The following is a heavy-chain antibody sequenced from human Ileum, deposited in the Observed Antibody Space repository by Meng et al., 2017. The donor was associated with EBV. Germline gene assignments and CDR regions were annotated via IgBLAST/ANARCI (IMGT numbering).Heavy chain of an antibody. CDR3: ARSSPIVRGLDY. V-gene: IGHV4-4*02. J-gene: IGHJ4*02. D-gene: IGHD3-10*01. Sequence: QVLVHAAGPGLGKPSGTLSLTCAVSGDSVSGSGWWSWVRQPPGKGLEWIGEVYHDGATNYHPSLKSRVTISLDKSKNEVNLHLNSLTAADTAVYFCARSSPIVRGLDYWGQGTLVTVSS. CDR1: GDSVSGSGW. CDR2: VYHDGAT.